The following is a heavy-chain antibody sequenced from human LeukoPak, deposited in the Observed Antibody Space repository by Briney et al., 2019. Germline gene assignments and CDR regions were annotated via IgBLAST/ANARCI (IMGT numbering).Heavy chain of an antibody. J-gene: IGHJ4*02. D-gene: IGHD5-12*01. CDR2: INHSGST. Sequence: SETLSLTCAVYGGSFSGYYWSWIRQPPGKGLEWIGEINHSGSTNYNPSLKSRVTISVDTSKNQFSLKLSSVTAADTAVYYCARDLHSGWFDYWGQGTLVTVSS. CDR3: ARDLHSGWFDY. V-gene: IGHV4-34*01. CDR1: GGSFSGYY.